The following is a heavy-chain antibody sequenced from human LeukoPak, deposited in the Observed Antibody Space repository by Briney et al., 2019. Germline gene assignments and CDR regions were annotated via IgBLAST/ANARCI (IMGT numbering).Heavy chain of an antibody. CDR3: ARDPYSSSWYPYYYGMDV. D-gene: IGHD6-13*01. J-gene: IGHJ6*02. Sequence: ASVKVSCKASGYTFTSYGISWVRQAPGRRLEWMGWISAYNGNTNYAQKLQGRVTMTTDTSTSTAYMELRSLRSDDTAVYYCARDPYSSSWYPYYYGMDVWGQGTTVTVSS. V-gene: IGHV1-18*01. CDR1: GYTFTSYG. CDR2: ISAYNGNT.